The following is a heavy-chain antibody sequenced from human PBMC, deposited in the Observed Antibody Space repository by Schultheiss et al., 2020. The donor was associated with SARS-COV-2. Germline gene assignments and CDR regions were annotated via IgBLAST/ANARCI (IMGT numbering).Heavy chain of an antibody. Sequence: GGSLRLSCAASGFTFSSYAMSWVRQAPGKGLEWVSRINSDGSSTSYADSVKGRFTISRDNAKNSLYLQMNSLRAEDTAVYYCARVAYSYGYVTNWGQGTLVTVSS. CDR3: ARVAYSYGYVTN. D-gene: IGHD5-18*01. CDR1: GFTFSSYA. CDR2: INSDGSST. J-gene: IGHJ4*02. V-gene: IGHV3-74*01.